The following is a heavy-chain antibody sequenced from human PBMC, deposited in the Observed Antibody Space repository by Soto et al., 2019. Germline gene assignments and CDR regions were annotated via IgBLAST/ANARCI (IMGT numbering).Heavy chain of an antibody. CDR1: GGSFSGYY. V-gene: IGHV4-34*01. Sequence: SETLSLTCAVYGGSFSGYYWSWIRQPPGKGLEWIGEINHSGSTNYNPSLKSRVTISVDTSKNQFSLKLSSVTAADTAVYYCARGNKWEAARFIPTVTSHFDYWGQGTLVTVSS. CDR2: INHSGST. CDR3: ARGNKWEAARFIPTVTSHFDY. J-gene: IGHJ4*02. D-gene: IGHD4-17*01.